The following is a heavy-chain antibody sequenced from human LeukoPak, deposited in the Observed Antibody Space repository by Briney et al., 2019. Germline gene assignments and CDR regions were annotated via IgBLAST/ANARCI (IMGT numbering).Heavy chain of an antibody. CDR2: ISGGGETT. D-gene: IGHD4-17*01. CDR3: ATWGSTEGGLDY. J-gene: IGHJ4*02. CDR1: GFTFNNYA. V-gene: IGHV3-23*01. Sequence: GGSLRLSCAASGFTFNNYAMNWVRQAPGKGLEWVSSISGGGETTYYADSVKGRFTISRDNSKNTLYLQMNSLRAEDTAVYYCATWGSTEGGLDYWGQGTLVTVSS.